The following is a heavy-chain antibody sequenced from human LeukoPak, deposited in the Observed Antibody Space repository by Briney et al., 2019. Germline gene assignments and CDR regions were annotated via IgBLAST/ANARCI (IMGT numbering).Heavy chain of an antibody. J-gene: IGHJ4*02. V-gene: IGHV1-69*13. Sequence: SVKVSCKASGGTFSSYAISWVRQAPGQGLEWMGGIIPIFGTANYAQKFQGRVTITADESTSTAYMELSSLRSEDTAVYYCARATGYDFWSGKSDYWGQGTLVTVSS. CDR2: IIPIFGTA. D-gene: IGHD3-3*01. CDR1: GGTFSSYA. CDR3: ARATGYDFWSGKSDY.